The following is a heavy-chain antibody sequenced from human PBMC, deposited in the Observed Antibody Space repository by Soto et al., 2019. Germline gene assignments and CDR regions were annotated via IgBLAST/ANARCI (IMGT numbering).Heavy chain of an antibody. V-gene: IGHV4-30-4*01. CDR2: IYYSGRT. Sequence: PSETLSLTCTVSGGSISSDDYYWSWIRQPPGKGLEWIGYIYYSGRTNYNPSLESRLTISIDTSKNQFSLKLSSVTAADTAVYYCARGGSGRQFYYYYYGMDVWGQGTTVTVSS. CDR1: GGSISSDDYY. D-gene: IGHD6-19*01. J-gene: IGHJ6*02. CDR3: ARGGSGRQFYYYYYGMDV.